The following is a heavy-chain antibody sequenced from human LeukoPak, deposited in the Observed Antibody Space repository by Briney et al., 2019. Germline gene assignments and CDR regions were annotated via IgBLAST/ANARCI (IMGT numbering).Heavy chain of an antibody. J-gene: IGHJ4*02. CDR1: GYRFSDHG. CDR2: IWYDGSNK. V-gene: IGHV3-33*01. CDR3: ARNSDYDSSGYVGY. D-gene: IGHD3-22*01. Sequence: PGGSLRLSCTASGYRFSDHGIHWVRQAPGKGLEWVAVIWYDGSNKYYADSVKGRFTISRDNSKNTLYLQMNSLRAEDTAVYHCARNSDYDSSGYVGYWGQGTLVTVSS.